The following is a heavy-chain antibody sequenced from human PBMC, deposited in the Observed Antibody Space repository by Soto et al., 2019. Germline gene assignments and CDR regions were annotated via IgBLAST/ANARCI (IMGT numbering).Heavy chain of an antibody. CDR3: AREYDILNWFDP. CDR2: IGPSLNDI. CDR1: GFTFSSYS. Sequence: AGGSLRLSCAASGFTFSSYSMNWVRQAPGKVPEWISYIGPSLNDIYYADSVKGRFTISRDNAKNSLYLQMNSLRAEDTAVYYCAREYDILNWFDPWGQGTLVTVSS. D-gene: IGHD3-9*01. V-gene: IGHV3-48*01. J-gene: IGHJ5*02.